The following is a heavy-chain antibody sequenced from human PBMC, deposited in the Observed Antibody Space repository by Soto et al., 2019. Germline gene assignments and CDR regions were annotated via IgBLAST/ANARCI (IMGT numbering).Heavy chain of an antibody. V-gene: IGHV5-51*01. Sequence: GESLKISCNGSGYSFTSYWIGWVRQMPGKGLEWMGIFYPRDPDTRYSPSFQGQVTISADKSISTAYLQWSSLKASDTAMYYCARRGGYSYGYDYYYGMDVWGQGTTVTVSS. J-gene: IGHJ6*02. CDR3: ARRGGYSYGYDYYYGMDV. CDR2: FYPRDPDT. CDR1: GYSFTSYW. D-gene: IGHD5-18*01.